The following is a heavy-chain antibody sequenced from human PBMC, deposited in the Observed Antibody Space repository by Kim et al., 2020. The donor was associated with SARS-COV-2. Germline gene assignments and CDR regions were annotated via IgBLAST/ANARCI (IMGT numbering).Heavy chain of an antibody. Sequence: TIYAQKFQGRVTMTEDTSTDTAYMELSSLRSEDTAVYYCATGEGADAFDIWGQGTMVTVSS. CDR3: ATGEGADAFDI. D-gene: IGHD1-26*01. V-gene: IGHV1-24*01. J-gene: IGHJ3*02. CDR2: T.